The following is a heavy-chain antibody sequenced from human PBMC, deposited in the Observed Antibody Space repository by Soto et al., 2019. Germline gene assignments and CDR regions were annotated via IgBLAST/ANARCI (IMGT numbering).Heavy chain of an antibody. D-gene: IGHD5-18*01. CDR3: ARATGMAPFDY. V-gene: IGHV4-30-4*01. J-gene: IGHJ4*02. CDR1: GGSISSGDYY. Sequence: PSETLSLTCTVSGGSISSGDYYWSWIRQPPGKGLEWIGYIYYSGSTYYNPSLKSRVTISVDTSKNQFSLKLSSVTAADTAVYNCARATGMAPFDYWGQGTLVTVSS. CDR2: IYYSGST.